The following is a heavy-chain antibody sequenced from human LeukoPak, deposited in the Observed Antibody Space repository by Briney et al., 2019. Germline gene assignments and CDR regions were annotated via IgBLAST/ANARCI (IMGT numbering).Heavy chain of an antibody. Sequence: SETLSLTCAVSSHSISSGYYWGWIRQPPGKGLEWIGSIYHSGSTYYNPSLKSRVTISEDTSKNQFSLKLSSMTAADTAVYYCARLRSGWLNDAFDIWGQGTMVTVSS. CDR2: IYHSGST. V-gene: IGHV4-38-2*01. D-gene: IGHD6-19*01. J-gene: IGHJ3*02. CDR3: ARLRSGWLNDAFDI. CDR1: SHSISSGYY.